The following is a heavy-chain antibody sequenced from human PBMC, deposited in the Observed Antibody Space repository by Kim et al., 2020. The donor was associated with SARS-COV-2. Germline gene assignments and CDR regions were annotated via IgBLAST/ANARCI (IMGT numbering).Heavy chain of an antibody. D-gene: IGHD4-4*01. CDR2: ISYDGSNK. J-gene: IGHJ5*02. V-gene: IGHV3-30*18. Sequence: GRSLRLSCAASGFTFSSYGMHWVRQAPGKGLEWVAVISYDGSNKYYADSVKGRFTISRDNSRNTLYLQMNSLRAEDTAVYYCAKGNSNPDWFDPWGQGTLVTVSS. CDR3: AKGNSNPDWFDP. CDR1: GFTFSSYG.